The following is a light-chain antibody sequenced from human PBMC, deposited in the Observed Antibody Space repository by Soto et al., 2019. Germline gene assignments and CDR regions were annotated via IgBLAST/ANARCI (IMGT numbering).Light chain of an antibody. J-gene: IGLJ1*01. CDR2: DVS. Sequence: SALTQPASVSGSPGQSITIACTGTSSDVGGYNYVSWYQQHPVKAPKLMIYDVSNRPSGVSNRFSGSKSGNTASLTISGLQAEDEADYYCRSYTSSSTLGFGTGTKLTVL. CDR1: SSDVGGYNY. CDR3: RSYTSSSTLG. V-gene: IGLV2-14*01.